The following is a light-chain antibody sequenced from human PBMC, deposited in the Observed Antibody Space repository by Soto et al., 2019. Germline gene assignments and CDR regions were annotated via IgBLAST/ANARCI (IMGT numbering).Light chain of an antibody. CDR3: QQSYTTPRLS. Sequence: DIQMTQSPSSLSASVGDKLTITCRANQSITNFLNWYQKKPGEVPKLLIYAASRLESGVPSRFSGSGSGTDFALTINSLQPEDFATYSCQQSYTTPRLSCGGGTRVEFK. CDR1: QSITNF. CDR2: AAS. V-gene: IGKV1-39*01. J-gene: IGKJ4*01.